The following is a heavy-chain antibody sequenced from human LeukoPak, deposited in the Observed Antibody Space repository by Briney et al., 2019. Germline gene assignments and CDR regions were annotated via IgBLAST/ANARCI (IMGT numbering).Heavy chain of an antibody. Sequence: QPGGSLRLSCAASGFTFSSYGMHWVRQAPGKGLEWVAVISYDGSNKYYADSVKGRFTISRDNSKNTLYLQMNSLRAEDTAVYYCAKDISSMYQLPNFDYWGQGTLVTVSS. CDR3: AKDISSMYQLPNFDY. D-gene: IGHD2-2*01. CDR1: GFTFSSYG. CDR2: ISYDGSNK. J-gene: IGHJ4*02. V-gene: IGHV3-30*18.